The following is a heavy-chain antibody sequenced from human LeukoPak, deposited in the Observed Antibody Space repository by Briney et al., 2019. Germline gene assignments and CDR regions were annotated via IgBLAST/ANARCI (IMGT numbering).Heavy chain of an antibody. Sequence: PSETLSLTCAVYGGSFSGYYWSWISQPPGKGLEWIGEINHSGSTNYNPSLKSRVAISVDTSKSQFSLKLSSVTAADTAVYYCARDPEVAPKTKYYDFWSGYRSFDYWGQGTLVTVSS. V-gene: IGHV4-34*01. CDR3: ARDPEVAPKTKYYDFWSGYRSFDY. J-gene: IGHJ4*02. CDR2: INHSGST. D-gene: IGHD3-3*01. CDR1: GGSFSGYY.